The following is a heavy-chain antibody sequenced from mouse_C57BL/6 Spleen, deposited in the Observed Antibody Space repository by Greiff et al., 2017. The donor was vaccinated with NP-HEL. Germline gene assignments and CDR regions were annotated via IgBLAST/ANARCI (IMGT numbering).Heavy chain of an antibody. CDR1: GYTFTSYT. J-gene: IGHJ1*03. Sequence: QVQLKESGAELARPGASVKMSCKASGYTFTSYTMHWVKQRPGQGLEWIGYINPSSGYTKYNQKFKDKATLTADKSSSTAYMQLSSLTSEDSAVYYCAREITTKDWYFDVWGTGTTVTVSS. CDR3: AREITTKDWYFDV. D-gene: IGHD2-4*01. V-gene: IGHV1-4*01. CDR2: INPSSGYT.